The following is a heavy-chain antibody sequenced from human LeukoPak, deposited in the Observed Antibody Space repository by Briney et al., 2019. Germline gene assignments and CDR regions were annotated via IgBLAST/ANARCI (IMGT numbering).Heavy chain of an antibody. V-gene: IGHV4-59*08. CDR2: IFYSGST. CDR3: ARHPSAMTKFDP. Sequence: SETLSLICTVSGGSINSYYWSWIRQPPGKGLEWIGYIFYSGSTNYNPSLKSRVTISVDTSNNQFSLKLSSVTAADTAVYYCARHPSAMTKFDPWGQGTLVTVSS. D-gene: IGHD2-2*01. CDR1: GGSINSYY. J-gene: IGHJ5*02.